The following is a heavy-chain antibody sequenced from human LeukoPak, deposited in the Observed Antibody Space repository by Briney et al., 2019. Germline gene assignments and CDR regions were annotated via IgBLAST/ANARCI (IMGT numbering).Heavy chain of an antibody. CDR2: IYHSGST. CDR3: AREDGSGSYRAYYMDV. V-gene: IGHV4-39*07. CDR1: GGSISSSSYY. D-gene: IGHD3-10*01. J-gene: IGHJ6*03. Sequence: PSETLSLTCTVSGGSISSSSYYWGWIRQPPGKGLEWIGSIYHSGSTYYNPSLKSRVTISVDTSKNQFSLKLSSVTAADTAVYYCAREDGSGSYRAYYMDVWGKGTTVTVSS.